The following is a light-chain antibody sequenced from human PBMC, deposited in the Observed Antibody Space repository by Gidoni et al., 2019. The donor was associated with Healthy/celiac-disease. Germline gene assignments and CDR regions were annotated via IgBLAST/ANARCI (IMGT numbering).Light chain of an antibody. CDR3: QQSYSTPRT. CDR2: AAS. V-gene: IGKV1-39*01. Sequence: IQMTQSPSSLSASVGDRVTITCRASQSISSYLHWYQQKPGKAPKLLIYAASSLQSGVPSRFSGSGSGTEFTLTISSLQPEDFATYYCQQSYSTPRTFGQGTKVEIK. CDR1: QSISSY. J-gene: IGKJ1*01.